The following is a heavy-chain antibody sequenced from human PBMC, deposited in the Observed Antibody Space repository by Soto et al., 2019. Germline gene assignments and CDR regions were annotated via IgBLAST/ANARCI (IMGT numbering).Heavy chain of an antibody. Sequence: GGSLRLSCAASGFSFDDYAMHWVRQVPGKGLEWVSGISWSGGSIGYADSVKGRFSISRDNAKNSLYLQMNSLRVEDTALYYCAKSMGGTANGMGVWGQGTTVTVSS. V-gene: IGHV3-9*01. CDR2: ISWSGGSI. CDR3: AKSMGGTANGMGV. D-gene: IGHD2-21*02. J-gene: IGHJ6*02. CDR1: GFSFDDYA.